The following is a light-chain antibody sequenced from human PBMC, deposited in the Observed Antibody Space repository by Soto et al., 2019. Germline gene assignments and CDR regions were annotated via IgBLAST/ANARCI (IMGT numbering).Light chain of an antibody. CDR2: LNSDGSH. CDR3: QTWGTGIHVV. J-gene: IGLJ2*01. CDR1: SGHSNYA. V-gene: IGLV4-69*01. Sequence: QLVLTQSPSASASLGASVQLTCTLSSGHSNYAIAWHQQQPEKGPRYLMKLNSDGSHRKRDGIPDRFAGSSSGAERYLTISSLQSDDEADYYCQTWGTGIHVVFGGGTKLTVL.